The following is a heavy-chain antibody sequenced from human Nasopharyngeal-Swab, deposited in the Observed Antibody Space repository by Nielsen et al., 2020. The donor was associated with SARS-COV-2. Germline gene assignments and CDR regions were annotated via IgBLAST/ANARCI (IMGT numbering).Heavy chain of an antibody. V-gene: IGHV1-69*13. CDR3: AHGTSNSGSYRRGAFDI. D-gene: IGHD1-26*01. Sequence: SVKVSCKASGGTFSSYAISWVRQAPGQGLEWMGGIIPIFGTANYAQKFQGRVTITADESTSTAYMELSSLRSEDTAVYYCAHGTSNSGSYRRGAFDIWVQGTMVTVSS. CDR2: IIPIFGTA. J-gene: IGHJ3*02. CDR1: GGTFSSYA.